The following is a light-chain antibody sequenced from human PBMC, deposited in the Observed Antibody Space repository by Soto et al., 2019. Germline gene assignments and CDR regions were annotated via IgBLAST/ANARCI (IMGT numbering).Light chain of an antibody. CDR2: GAS. V-gene: IGKV3-20*01. J-gene: IGKJ1*01. Sequence: EIVLTQSPGTLSLSPGERATLSCRASQSVSSSYLAWYQHTPGQAPSLLIYGASSRATGIPARFSGSGSGKDFTLTISRLEPEDFGVYYCQKYVSSPQTFGQGAKVDIK. CDR1: QSVSSSY. CDR3: QKYVSSPQT.